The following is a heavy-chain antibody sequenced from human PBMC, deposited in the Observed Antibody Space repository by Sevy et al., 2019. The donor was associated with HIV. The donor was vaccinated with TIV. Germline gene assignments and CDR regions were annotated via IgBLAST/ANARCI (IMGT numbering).Heavy chain of an antibody. Sequence: GGSLRLSCAASGFIFNDYWMHWVRQAPGKGLEWVANINEDGNKQYYVDSVKGRFTISRDNTKSSVFLEMNSLTVDDAAVYYCARAIGASGSFWGQGTLVTVSS. V-gene: IGHV3-7*03. J-gene: IGHJ4*02. CDR3: ARAIGASGSF. D-gene: IGHD6-13*01. CDR2: INEDGNKQ. CDR1: GFIFNDYW.